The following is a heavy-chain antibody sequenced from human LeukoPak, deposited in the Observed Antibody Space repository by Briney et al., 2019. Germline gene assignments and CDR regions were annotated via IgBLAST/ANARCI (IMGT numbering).Heavy chain of an antibody. CDR3: LKTMVTFGGLIRTDAFDI. CDR2: INNSGGNT. V-gene: IGHV3-64D*08. Sequence: GGSMTLSCSASGFTFRSYAIHWVRQAPGKGLDYVSGINNSGGNTQYADSVTGRLTISKDNSKNILYLHMSSLKCDYPAVCCYLKTMVTFGGLIRTDAFDIWGQGTMVIVSS. D-gene: IGHD3-16*01. CDR1: GFTFRSYA. J-gene: IGHJ3*02.